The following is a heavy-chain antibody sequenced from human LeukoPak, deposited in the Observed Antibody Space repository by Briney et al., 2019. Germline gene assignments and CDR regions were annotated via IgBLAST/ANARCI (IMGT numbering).Heavy chain of an antibody. CDR3: AKDIVVVVAATFSDY. V-gene: IGHV3-23*01. Sequence: GGSLRLSCAASGFTFSSYAMSWVRQAPGKGLEWVSAISGSGGSTYYADSVKGRFTISRDNSKNTLYPQMNSLRAEDTAVYYCAKDIVVVVAATFSDYWGQGTLVTVSS. D-gene: IGHD2-15*01. J-gene: IGHJ4*02. CDR1: GFTFSSYA. CDR2: ISGSGGST.